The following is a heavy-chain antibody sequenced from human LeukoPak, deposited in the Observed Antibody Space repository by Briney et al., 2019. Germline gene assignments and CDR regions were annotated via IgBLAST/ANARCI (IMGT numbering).Heavy chain of an antibody. D-gene: IGHD2/OR15-2a*01. CDR3: ARDLLTGYFDY. V-gene: IGHV4-38-2*02. CDR2: MFISGST. Sequence: SETLSLTCSVSGYSLSSGYYWGWIRQPAGKGLEWIGRMFISGSTYYNPSLKNRVTMSVDTSKNQFSLKLSSVTAADTAVYYCARDLLTGYFDYWGQGTLVTVSS. CDR1: GYSLSSGYY. J-gene: IGHJ4*02.